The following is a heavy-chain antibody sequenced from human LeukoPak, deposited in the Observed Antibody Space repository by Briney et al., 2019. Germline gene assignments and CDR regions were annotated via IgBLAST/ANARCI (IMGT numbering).Heavy chain of an antibody. CDR2: INHSGST. V-gene: IGHV4-34*01. D-gene: IGHD2-2*01. Sequence: SETLSLTCAVYGGSFSGYYWSWIRQPPGKGLEWIGEINHSGSTNYNPSLKSRVTISVDTSKNQFSLKLSSVTAADPAVYYCARGLNIVVIPAAIGHWFDPWGQRTLVTVSS. J-gene: IGHJ5*02. CDR3: ARGLNIVVIPAAIGHWFDP. CDR1: GGSFSGYY.